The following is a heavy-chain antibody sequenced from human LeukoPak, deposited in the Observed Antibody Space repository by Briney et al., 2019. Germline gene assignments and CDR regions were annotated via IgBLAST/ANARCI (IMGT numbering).Heavy chain of an antibody. D-gene: IGHD2/OR15-2a*01. J-gene: IGHJ6*03. CDR1: GFTFSIYA. V-gene: IGHV3-23*01. Sequence: GGSLRLSCAGSGFTFSIYAMTWVRQAPGKGLEWVSSISGRGDCTNYADSVKGRFTISRDNSKNTLYMQMNSLKVEDTAVYYCAKGGNIRILDYYYYMDVWGKGTTVTVSS. CDR3: AKGGNIRILDYYYYMDV. CDR2: ISGRGDCT.